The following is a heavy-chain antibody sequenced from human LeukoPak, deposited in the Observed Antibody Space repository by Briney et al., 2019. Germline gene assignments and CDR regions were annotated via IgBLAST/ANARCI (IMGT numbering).Heavy chain of an antibody. V-gene: IGHV3-21*01. CDR2: ISSSSTYI. D-gene: IGHD5-12*01. CDR3: ARSSGYGVADY. CDR1: GFTFSSYS. J-gene: IGHJ4*02. Sequence: GGSLRLSCAASGFTFSSYSMNWVRQAPGKGLEWVSSISSSSTYIYYADSVKGRFTISRDNAKNSLYLQMTSLRAEDTAVYYCARSSGYGVADYWGQGTLVTVSS.